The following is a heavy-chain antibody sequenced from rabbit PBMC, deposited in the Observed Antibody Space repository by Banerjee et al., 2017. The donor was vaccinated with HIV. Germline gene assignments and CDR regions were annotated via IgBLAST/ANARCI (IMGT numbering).Heavy chain of an antibody. V-gene: IGHV1S45*01. D-gene: IGHD6-1*01. J-gene: IGHJ4*01. CDR1: GFSFSNKYV. CDR3: ARGAGAAGDGCAL. Sequence: QEQLEESGGDLVKPEGSLTLTCTASGFSFSNKYVMCWVRQAPGKGLEWIACIWTGDGRTYYASWAKGRFTISKTSSTTVTLQMTSLTVADMATYFCARGAGAAGDGCALWGQGTLVTVS. CDR2: IWTGDGRT.